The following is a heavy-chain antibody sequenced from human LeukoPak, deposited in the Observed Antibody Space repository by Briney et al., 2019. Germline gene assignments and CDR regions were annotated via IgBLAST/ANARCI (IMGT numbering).Heavy chain of an antibody. Sequence: SETLSLTCTVSGGSISSSSYYWGWIRQPPGKGLEWIGSIYYSGSTYYNPSLKSRVTISVDTSKNQFSLKLSSVTAAGTAVYYCARHKWELLYFDYWGQGTLVTVSS. J-gene: IGHJ4*02. D-gene: IGHD1-26*01. CDR1: GGSISSSSYY. CDR3: ARHKWELLYFDY. V-gene: IGHV4-39*01. CDR2: IYYSGST.